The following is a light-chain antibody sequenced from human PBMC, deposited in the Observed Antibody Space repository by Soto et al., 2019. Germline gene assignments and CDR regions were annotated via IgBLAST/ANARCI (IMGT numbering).Light chain of an antibody. CDR1: QSISSY. CDR2: AAS. V-gene: IGKV1-39*01. J-gene: IGKJ3*01. Sequence: DIQMNQSPSTLSASVGDRVTITCLASQSISSYLNWYQQKPGKAPKLLIYAASSLQSGVPSRFSGSGSGTDFTLTISSLQPEDFATYYCQQRYSTPRAFGHGTKVGI. CDR3: QQRYSTPRA.